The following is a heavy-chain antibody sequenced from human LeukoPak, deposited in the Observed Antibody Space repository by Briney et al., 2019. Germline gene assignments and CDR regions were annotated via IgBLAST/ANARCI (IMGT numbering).Heavy chain of an antibody. CDR3: ASYGDYSAAVYFDY. CDR2: IYHSGST. CDR1: GYSISSGYY. V-gene: IGHV4-38-2*02. Sequence: SETLSLTCTVSGYSISSGYYWGWVRQPPGKGLEWIGSIYHSGSTYYNPSLKSRVTISVDTSKNQFSLKLSSVTAADTAVYYCASYGDYSAAVYFDYWGQGTLVTVSS. J-gene: IGHJ4*02. D-gene: IGHD4-17*01.